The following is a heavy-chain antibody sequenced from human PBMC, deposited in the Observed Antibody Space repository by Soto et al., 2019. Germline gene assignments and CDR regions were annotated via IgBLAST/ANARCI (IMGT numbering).Heavy chain of an antibody. Sequence: SETLSLTCTVSGDSVSSGSHSWSWIRQPPGKGLEWIGFIYSSGFANYNPSLKSRSTISLDTSKNRFSLKLSSVTAADTAVYYCARNESSHDYGMDVWGQGTKVTVSS. V-gene: IGHV4-61*01. CDR2: IYSSGFA. J-gene: IGHJ6*02. CDR3: ARNESSHDYGMDV. CDR1: GDSVSSGSHS.